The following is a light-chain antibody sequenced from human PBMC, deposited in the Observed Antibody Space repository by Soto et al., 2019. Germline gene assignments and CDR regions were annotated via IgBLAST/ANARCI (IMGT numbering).Light chain of an antibody. CDR3: ATWDDSLKRVV. V-gene: IGLV1-44*01. J-gene: IGLJ2*01. Sequence: QSVLTQPPSASGTPGQRVTISCSGSSSNIGSETVNWYQHLPGTAPKLLIYLNNQRPSGVPDRCSGSKSDTTASLAISGLQSEDEAGYYCATWDDSLKRVVFGGGTKLTVL. CDR2: LNN. CDR1: SSNIGSET.